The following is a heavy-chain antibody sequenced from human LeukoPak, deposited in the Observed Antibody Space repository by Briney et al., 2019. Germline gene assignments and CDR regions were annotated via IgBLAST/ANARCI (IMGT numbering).Heavy chain of an antibody. Sequence: GGSLRLSCAASGFTFDDYGMSWVRQAPGKGLEWVSGINWNGGRTGYAESVKGRFTISRDNAKNSLYLQMNTLRAENTALYYRARAVSNSGWYGSVDYWGQGTLVTVSS. CDR1: GFTFDDYG. J-gene: IGHJ4*02. CDR2: INWNGGRT. D-gene: IGHD6-19*01. V-gene: IGHV3-20*04. CDR3: ARAVSNSGWYGSVDY.